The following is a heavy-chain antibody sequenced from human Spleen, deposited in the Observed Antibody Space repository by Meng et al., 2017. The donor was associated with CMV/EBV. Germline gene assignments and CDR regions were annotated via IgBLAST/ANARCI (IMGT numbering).Heavy chain of an antibody. D-gene: IGHD5-24*01. V-gene: IGHV4-39*07. CDR3: ARNRVEMATIGVDY. Sequence: QVQPQESGPGLVKPSQTLSLTCTVSGGSISSSNYYWGWIRQPPGKGLEWIGSIYYSGSTYYSPSLKSRVTISVDTSKNQFSLKLSSVTAADTAVYYCARNRVEMATIGVDYWGQGTLVTVSS. J-gene: IGHJ4*02. CDR2: IYYSGST. CDR1: GGSISSSNYY.